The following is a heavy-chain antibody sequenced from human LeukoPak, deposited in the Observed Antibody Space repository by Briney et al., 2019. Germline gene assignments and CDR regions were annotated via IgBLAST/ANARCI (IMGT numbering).Heavy chain of an antibody. Sequence: SETLSLTCTVSGGSISSGSYYWSWIRQPAGKGLEWIGRIYTSGSTNYNPSLKSRVTISVDTSKNQFSLKLSSVTAADTAVYYCARGPYSYGSSGAFDIWGQGTMVTVSS. CDR3: ARGPYSYGSSGAFDI. D-gene: IGHD3-22*01. J-gene: IGHJ3*02. CDR2: IYTSGST. CDR1: GGSISSGSYY. V-gene: IGHV4-61*02.